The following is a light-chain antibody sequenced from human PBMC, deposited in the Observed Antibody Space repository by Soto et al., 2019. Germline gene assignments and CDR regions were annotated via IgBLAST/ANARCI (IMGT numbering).Light chain of an antibody. CDR2: AAS. V-gene: IGKV1-27*01. CDR3: QKYNSAPQT. Sequence: DIQMTQSPSSLYASVGDRVTITCGASQGISNYLAWYQQKPGKVPKLLIYAASTLQSVVPSRFSGSGSGTDFTLTISSLQPEDVATYYCQKYNSAPQTFGQGTKVDIK. CDR1: QGISNY. J-gene: IGKJ1*01.